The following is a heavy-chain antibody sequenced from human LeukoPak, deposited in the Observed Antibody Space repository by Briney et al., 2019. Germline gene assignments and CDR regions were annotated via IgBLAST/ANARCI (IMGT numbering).Heavy chain of an antibody. V-gene: IGHV4-39*01. CDR1: GGSISSRSYY. CDR2: IFYSGST. D-gene: IGHD3-10*02. Sequence: KPSETLSLTCTVSGGSISSRSYYWGWLRQPPGKGLEWIASIFYSGSTYHNPSLKSRVTISVDTSESQFSLKLSSVTAADTAVYFCARHPLKAYVSDWFDPWGQGTLVTVSS. CDR3: ARHPLKAYVSDWFDP. J-gene: IGHJ5*02.